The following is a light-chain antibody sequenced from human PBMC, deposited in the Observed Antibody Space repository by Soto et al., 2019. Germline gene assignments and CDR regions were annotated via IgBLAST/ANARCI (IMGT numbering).Light chain of an antibody. J-gene: IGKJ1*01. CDR2: AAS. Sequence: INRTQAPSSESASVGDSVTITSRASQGIGTWLAWYQQKSGKGPNLLIYAASSLESGVPSRFSGSGSGTDFTLTISSLQPEAFATYYCQQADSFPQTFGQGTKVDIK. CDR3: QQADSFPQT. CDR1: QGIGTW. V-gene: IGKV1-12*01.